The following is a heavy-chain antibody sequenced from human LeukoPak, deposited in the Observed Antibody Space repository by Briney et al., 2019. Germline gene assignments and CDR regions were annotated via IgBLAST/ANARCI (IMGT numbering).Heavy chain of an antibody. CDR3: AREDGITGTTVGY. CDR2: ISGSGSYM. Sequence: GGSLRLSCAASGFTFSSYSMHWVRQAPGKGLQWVSSISGSGSYMYYADSLKGRFTISRDNAKNSLYLQMNSLRAEDTAVYYCAREDGITGTTVGYWGQGTLVTVSS. D-gene: IGHD1-7*01. V-gene: IGHV3-21*01. J-gene: IGHJ4*02. CDR1: GFTFSSYS.